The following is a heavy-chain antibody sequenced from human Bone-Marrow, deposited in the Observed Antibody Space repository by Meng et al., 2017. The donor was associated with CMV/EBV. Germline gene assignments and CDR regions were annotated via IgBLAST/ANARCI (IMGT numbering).Heavy chain of an antibody. CDR3: ARSSCGGGSCYGVD. J-gene: IGHJ4*02. D-gene: IGHD2-15*01. Sequence: ASCYTFSNYGITWVLQAPGQGLEWMGWISPYNGNTYYAQKIQGRVTMTTDTSTSTAYMDLRALSSDDTAVYYCARSSCGGGSCYGVDWGQGTLVTVSS. V-gene: IGHV1-18*01. CDR2: ISPYNGNT. CDR1: CYTFSNYG.